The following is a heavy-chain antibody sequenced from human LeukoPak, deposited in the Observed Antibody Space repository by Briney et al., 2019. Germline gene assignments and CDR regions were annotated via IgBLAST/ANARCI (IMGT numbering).Heavy chain of an antibody. CDR2: ISGYNGNT. V-gene: IGHV1-18*01. Sequence: ASVKVSCKASGYTFTTYNMHWVRQAPGQGLEWMGMISGYNGNTNYAQKLQGRVTMTTDTSRSTAYMELRSLKSDDTAVYYCASLKNYYDSSGYLVTDAFDIWGQGTMVTVSS. J-gene: IGHJ3*02. CDR1: GYTFTTYN. D-gene: IGHD3-22*01. CDR3: ASLKNYYDSSGYLVTDAFDI.